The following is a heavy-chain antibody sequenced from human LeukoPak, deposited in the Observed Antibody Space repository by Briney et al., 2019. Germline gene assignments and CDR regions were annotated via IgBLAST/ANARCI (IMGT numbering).Heavy chain of an antibody. CDR2: IRSKPYGGTT. J-gene: IGHJ4*02. Sequence: PGGSLRLSCAASGFSVRTTYMSWVRQAPGRGLEWVGFIRSKPYGGTTEYAASVKGRFIISRDDSKSIAYLEMSGLKTEDTALYYCTRGGGSPVWYWGQGTLVTVSS. CDR1: GFSVRTTY. D-gene: IGHD2-15*01. CDR3: TRGGGSPVWY. V-gene: IGHV3-49*02.